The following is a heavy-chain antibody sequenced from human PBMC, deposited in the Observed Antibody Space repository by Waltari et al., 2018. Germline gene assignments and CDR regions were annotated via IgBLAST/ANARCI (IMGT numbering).Heavy chain of an antibody. V-gene: IGHV1-18*01. CDR3: ARVGYGVPTYSYYGMDV. CDR2: IGTYNGSA. D-gene: IGHD3-16*01. CDR1: GYPFNHYG. Sequence: QVHLVQSGPEVKRPGASVKVSCKASGYPFNHYGISWVRQAPGHGLEWMGWIGTYNGSANFAERVEDRVTMTVDSPTSTAYMELRNLRSDDTAVYYCARVGYGVPTYSYYGMDVWGQGTTVTVSS. J-gene: IGHJ6*02.